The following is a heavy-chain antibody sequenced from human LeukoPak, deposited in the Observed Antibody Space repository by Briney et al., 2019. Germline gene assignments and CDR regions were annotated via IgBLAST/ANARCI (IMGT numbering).Heavy chain of an antibody. CDR2: INHSGST. CDR3: ARGGFDWLLFYVLDKYNWFDP. D-gene: IGHD3-9*01. V-gene: IGHV4-34*01. J-gene: IGHJ5*02. Sequence: SETLSLTCAVYGGSFSGYYWSWIRQPPGKGLEWIGEINHSGSTNYNPSLKSRVTISVDTCKNQFSLKLSSVTAADTAVYYCARGGFDWLLFYVLDKYNWFDPWGQGTLVTVSS. CDR1: GGSFSGYY.